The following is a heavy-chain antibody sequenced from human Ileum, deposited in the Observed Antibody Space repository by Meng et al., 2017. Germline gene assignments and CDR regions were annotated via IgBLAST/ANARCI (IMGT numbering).Heavy chain of an antibody. CDR1: GWSFDGYY. CDR2: INHSGNT. Sequence: QGGAGLLKPSDTLSPPCAVYGWSFDGYYWSWNRQPPGKGLEWIGEINHSGNTNYHPSLKSRVTISVDTSKNQFSLKLSSVTAADTAVYYCARGGGRYGPDFDYWGQGTLVTVSS. CDR3: ARGGGRYGPDFDY. D-gene: IGHD3-16*01. V-gene: IGHV4-34*01. J-gene: IGHJ4*02.